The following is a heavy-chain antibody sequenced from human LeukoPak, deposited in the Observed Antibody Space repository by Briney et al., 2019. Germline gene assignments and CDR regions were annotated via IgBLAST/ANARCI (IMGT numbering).Heavy chain of an antibody. J-gene: IGHJ5*02. D-gene: IGHD1-26*01. CDR3: ATEVGS. CDR1: GFTFSGFW. CDR2: TYVSGNT. V-gene: IGHV3-66*01. Sequence: GGSLRLSCAASGFTFSGFWMSWIRQAPGKGLKWVSVTYVSGNTYYADSVKGRFTVSRDNTKNTLYLQMNSLRVEDSAVYYCATEVGSWGQGTLVAVSS.